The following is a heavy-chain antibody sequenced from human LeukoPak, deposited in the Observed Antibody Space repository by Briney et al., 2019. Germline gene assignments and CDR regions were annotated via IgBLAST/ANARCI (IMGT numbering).Heavy chain of an antibody. CDR3: AKEGDYYGSGSYRDGFDI. D-gene: IGHD3-10*01. J-gene: IGHJ3*02. CDR1: GFTFSNYA. CDR2: ISGRVYTT. Sequence: GGSLRLSCAASGFTFSNYAMSWVRQAPGKGLEWVSAISGRVYTTYYADSVKGPFTISRDNFKNPLYLQMNSLRAEDTAVYYCAKEGDYYGSGSYRDGFDIWGQGTMVTVSS. V-gene: IGHV3-23*01.